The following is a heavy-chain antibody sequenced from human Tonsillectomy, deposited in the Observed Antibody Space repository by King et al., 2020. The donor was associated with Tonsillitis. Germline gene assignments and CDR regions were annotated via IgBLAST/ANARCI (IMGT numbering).Heavy chain of an antibody. CDR3: ARDILPCDIVTGCPNYSYYGMDV. D-gene: IGHD3-9*01. CDR1: GFTFSSYA. Sequence: VQLVESGGGVVQPGRSLRLSCAASGFTFSSYAMHWVRQAPGKGLEWVAVISYDGSNKYYADSVKGRFTISRDNSQNTLYLQMNSHRAEDTAVYYCARDILPCDIVTGCPNYSYYGMDVWGQGTTVTVSS. J-gene: IGHJ6*02. V-gene: IGHV3-30-3*01. CDR2: ISYDGSNK.